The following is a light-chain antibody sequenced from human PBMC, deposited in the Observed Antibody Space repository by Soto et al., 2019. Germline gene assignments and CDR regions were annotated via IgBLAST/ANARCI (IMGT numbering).Light chain of an antibody. CDR1: QSVGRN. J-gene: IGKJ1*01. CDR3: QQRSNWPPT. Sequence: EIVLTQSPATLSLSPGERATLSCRASQSVGRNLSWYQQKPGQAPRLLIYDASNRATGIPARFSGGGSGTDFTLTISSLEPEDFAVYYCQQRSNWPPTFGQGTKGDIK. V-gene: IGKV3-11*01. CDR2: DAS.